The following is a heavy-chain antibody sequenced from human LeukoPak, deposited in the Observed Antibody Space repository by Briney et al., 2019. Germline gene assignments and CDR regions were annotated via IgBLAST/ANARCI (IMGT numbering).Heavy chain of an antibody. Sequence: SETLSLTCTVSGGSISSYYWSWIRQPPGNGLEWIGYIYYSGSTNYNPSLKSRVTISVDTSKNQFSLKLSSVTAADTAVYYCARHGNGITIFGVGYGMDVWGQGTTVTVSS. J-gene: IGHJ6*02. CDR1: GGSISSYY. V-gene: IGHV4-59*08. CDR2: IYYSGST. D-gene: IGHD3-3*01. CDR3: ARHGNGITIFGVGYGMDV.